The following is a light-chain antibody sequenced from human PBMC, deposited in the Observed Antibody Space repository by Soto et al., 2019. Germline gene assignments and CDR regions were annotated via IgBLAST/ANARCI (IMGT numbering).Light chain of an antibody. CDR3: QQGNSFTFT. J-gene: IGKJ3*01. V-gene: IGKV1D-12*01. CDR1: QGISNW. CDR2: AAS. Sequence: DIQMTQSPSSVSASVGYRVSITCRASQGISNWLAWYQQKPVRAPKLLIYAASSLQSGVSSRFSGSGPGTDFTINISSLQTEDFASYDCQQGNSFTFTFGPGTKVDIK.